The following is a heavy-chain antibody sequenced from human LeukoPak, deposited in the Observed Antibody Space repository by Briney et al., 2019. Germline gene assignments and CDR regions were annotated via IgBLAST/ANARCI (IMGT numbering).Heavy chain of an antibody. J-gene: IGHJ4*02. D-gene: IGHD2-21*02. CDR1: GYTLTELS. Sequence: ASVKVSCKVSGYTLTELSMHWVRQAPGKGLEWMGGFDPEDGETIYAQKFQGRVTMTEDTSTDTAYMELSSLRSEGTAVYYCATAVVTATTYYFDYWGQGTLVTVSS. CDR3: ATAVVTATTYYFDY. V-gene: IGHV1-24*01. CDR2: FDPEDGET.